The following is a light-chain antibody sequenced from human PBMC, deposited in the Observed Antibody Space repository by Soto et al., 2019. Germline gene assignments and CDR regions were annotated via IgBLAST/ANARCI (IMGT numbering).Light chain of an antibody. CDR2: GAS. J-gene: IGKJ5*01. CDR3: QHRSNWPIT. Sequence: EIVLTQSPGTLSLSPGERATLSCRASQSVSSSYLAWYQQKPGQAPRLLIYGASSRATGIPDRFSGSGSGTDFTLTINSLEPEDFAVYYCQHRSNWPITFGQGTRLEIK. V-gene: IGKV3D-20*02. CDR1: QSVSSSY.